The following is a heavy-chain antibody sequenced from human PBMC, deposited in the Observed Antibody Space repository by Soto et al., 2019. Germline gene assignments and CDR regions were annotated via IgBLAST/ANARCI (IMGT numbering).Heavy chain of an antibody. J-gene: IGHJ5*02. CDR1: GGSISSGDYY. CDR2: IYYTGTT. CDR3: ARGDWFHP. V-gene: IGHV4-30-4*01. Sequence: ASETLSLTCTVSGGSISSGDYYWNWIRQPPGKGLEWIGYIYYTGTTKYNPSLKSRATLSVDTAKNRFSLNLTSLTAADTAVYCCARGDWFHPWGQGTLVTVSS.